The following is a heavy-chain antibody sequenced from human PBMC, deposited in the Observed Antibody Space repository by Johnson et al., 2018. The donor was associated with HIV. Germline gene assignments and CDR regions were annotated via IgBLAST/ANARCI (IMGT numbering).Heavy chain of an antibody. J-gene: IGHJ3*02. D-gene: IGHD5-18*01. CDR3: AKSLRRTGSWIQLWLGAFDI. CDR1: GFTFSSYG. Sequence: QVHLVESGGGVVQPGRSLILSCAASGFTFSSYGMHWVRQAPGKGLEWVAVISYDGSNKYYADSVKGRFTISRDNSKNTLYLQMNSLRAEDTAVYYCAKSLRRTGSWIQLWLGAFDIWGQGTRVTVSS. V-gene: IGHV3-30*18. CDR2: ISYDGSNK.